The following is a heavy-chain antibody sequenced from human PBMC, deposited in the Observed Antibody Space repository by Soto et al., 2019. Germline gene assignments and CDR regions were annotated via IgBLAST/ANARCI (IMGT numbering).Heavy chain of an antibody. J-gene: IGHJ4*02. CDR3: ARGYCTSSACHWNFDY. V-gene: IGHV3-48*03. CDR1: GFTFSSYE. D-gene: IGHD2-8*02. CDR2: ITSTGSTR. Sequence: EVQLVESVGDLVQPGGSLRLSCAASGFTFSSYEMNWVRQAPGKGLEWVSDITSTGSTRYYADSVKGRFTISRDNAKNSLYSQMNTLRDEDTAVYYCARGYCTSSACHWNFDYWGQGTLVTVSS.